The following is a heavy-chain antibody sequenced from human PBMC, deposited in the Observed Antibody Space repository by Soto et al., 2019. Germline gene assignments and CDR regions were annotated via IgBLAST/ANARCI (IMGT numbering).Heavy chain of an antibody. Sequence: GASVKVSCKASGYTFSNFGVSWVRQAPGQGLEWIGWINPDNGDTKYAQKFQGRATMTTDTSTTTAYMELRSLRSDDTAVYYCARSGIWSGYYIHFDYWGQGTLVTVSS. V-gene: IGHV1-18*01. CDR3: ARSGIWSGYYIHFDY. J-gene: IGHJ4*02. D-gene: IGHD3-3*01. CDR2: INPDNGDT. CDR1: GYTFSNFG.